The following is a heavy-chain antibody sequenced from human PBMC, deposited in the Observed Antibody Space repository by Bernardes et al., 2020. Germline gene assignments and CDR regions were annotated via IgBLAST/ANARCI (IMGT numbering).Heavy chain of an antibody. V-gene: IGHV3-23*01. CDR2: IPDSGDQA. J-gene: IGHJ4*02. D-gene: IGHD6-19*01. Sequence: GGSLRLSCAASGFSFSVLAMGWVRQAPGKGLEWVSCIPDSGDQAYYADSVRGRFTISRDNSRNTLYLQMNSLRADDTAVYFCAKDARRSDGWYYFDSWGQGTLVTVSS. CDR3: AKDARRSDGWYYFDS. CDR1: GFSFSVLA.